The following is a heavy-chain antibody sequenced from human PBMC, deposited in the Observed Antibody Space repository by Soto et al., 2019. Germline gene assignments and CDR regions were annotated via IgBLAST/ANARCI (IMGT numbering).Heavy chain of an antibody. CDR2: ISAYNGNT. Sequence: ASVKVSCKASGYTFTSYCISWVRQAPGQGLEWMGWISAYNGNTNYAQKLQGRVTMTTDTSTSTAYMELRSLRSDDTAVYYCARDGPEVXATPLGYWGQGTLVTVSS. CDR3: ARDGPEVXATPLGY. J-gene: IGHJ4*02. CDR1: GYTFTSYC. D-gene: IGHD2-15*01. V-gene: IGHV1-18*01.